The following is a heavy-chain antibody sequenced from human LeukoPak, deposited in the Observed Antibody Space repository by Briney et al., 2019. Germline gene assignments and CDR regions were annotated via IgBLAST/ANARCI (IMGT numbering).Heavy chain of an antibody. V-gene: IGHV3-74*01. CDR1: GFTFSRFW. D-gene: IGHD3-3*01. Sequence: GGSLRLSCAASGFTFSRFWMHWVRQAPGKGLVWVSRINTDGSNTIYADSVKGRFTISRDNAKNTLYLQMNSLRAEDTAVYYCARVWYYDFWSGYSCLDYWGQGTLVTVSS. CDR3: ARVWYYDFWSGYSCLDY. CDR2: INTDGSNT. J-gene: IGHJ4*02.